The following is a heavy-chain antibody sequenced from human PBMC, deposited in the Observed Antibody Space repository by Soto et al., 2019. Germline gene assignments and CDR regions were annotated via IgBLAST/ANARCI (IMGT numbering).Heavy chain of an antibody. CDR1: CGSMSSNY. D-gene: IGHD4-17*01. Sequence: PSETLSLTCTVSCGSMSSNYWTWIRQSPGKGLEWIGYIYYTGSTKYNPSLQIRVTISLETSKNQFSLRLTSVTSADTAVYYCARGGSYGDLFDYWGQGAQVNRLL. V-gene: IGHV4-59*01. J-gene: IGHJ4*02. CDR2: IYYTGST. CDR3: ARGGSYGDLFDY.